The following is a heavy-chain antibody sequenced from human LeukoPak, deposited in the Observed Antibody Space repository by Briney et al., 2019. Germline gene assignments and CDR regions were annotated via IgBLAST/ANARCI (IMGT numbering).Heavy chain of an antibody. CDR2: IYHTGST. CDR3: ARAGWIITSGIDY. CDR1: GYSISRGYY. J-gene: IGHJ4*02. Sequence: PSETLSLTCGVSGYSISRGYYWAWIRQPPGKGLEWIGTIYHTGSTYYTPSLGSRVTISVDTSKNEFSLNLNSVTAADTAVYYCARAGWIITSGIDYWGQGAVVTLSS. V-gene: IGHV4-38-2*01. D-gene: IGHD3-10*01.